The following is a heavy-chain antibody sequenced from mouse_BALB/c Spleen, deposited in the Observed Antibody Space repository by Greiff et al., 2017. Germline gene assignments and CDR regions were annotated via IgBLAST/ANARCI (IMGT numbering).Heavy chain of an antibody. CDR3: ARHYYGTRAMDY. J-gene: IGHJ4*01. CDR2: IYPGDGDT. Sequence: QVQLKESGPELVKPGASVKISCKASGYAFSSSWMNWVKQRPGQGLEWIGRIYPGDGDTNYNGKFKGKATLTADKSSSTAYMQLSSLTSVDSAVYFCARHYYGTRAMDYWGQGTSVTVSS. D-gene: IGHD1-2*01. CDR1: GYAFSSSW. V-gene: IGHV1-82*01.